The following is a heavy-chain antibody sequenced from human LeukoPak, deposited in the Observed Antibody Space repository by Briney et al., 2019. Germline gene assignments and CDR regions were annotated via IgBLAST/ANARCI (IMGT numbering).Heavy chain of an antibody. CDR1: GGSISSGGYY. Sequence: SETLSLTCTVSGGSISSGGYYWSWIRQHPGKGLEWIGYIYYSGSTYYSPSLKSRVTISVDTSKNQFSLKLSSVTAADTAVYYCARGGHFFILTGYPFDYWGQGTLVTVSS. CDR2: IYYSGST. J-gene: IGHJ4*02. D-gene: IGHD3-9*01. CDR3: ARGGHFFILTGYPFDY. V-gene: IGHV4-31*03.